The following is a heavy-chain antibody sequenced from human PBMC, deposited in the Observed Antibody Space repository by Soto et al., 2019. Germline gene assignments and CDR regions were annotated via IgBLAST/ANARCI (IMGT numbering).Heavy chain of an antibody. CDR2: ISYAGSNK. V-gene: IGHV3-30*18. D-gene: IGHD6-19*01. CDR1: GFTFSSYG. Sequence: QVQLVESGGGVVQPGRSLRLSCAASGFTFSSYGMHWVRQAPGKGLEWVAVISYAGSNKYYGDSVKGRFTISRDNSKNTLYLQMNSLRDEDTAVYYCVKDHRESSGWWEPDYWGQGTLVTVSS. CDR3: VKDHRESSGWWEPDY. J-gene: IGHJ4*02.